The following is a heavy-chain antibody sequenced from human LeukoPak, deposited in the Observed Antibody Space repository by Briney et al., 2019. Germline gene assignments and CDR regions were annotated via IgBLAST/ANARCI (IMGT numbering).Heavy chain of an antibody. CDR1: GFTFSSYS. V-gene: IGHV3-21*01. D-gene: IGHD3-22*01. J-gene: IGHJ4*02. Sequence: PGGSLRLSCAASGFTFSSYSMNWVRQAPGKGLEWVSSISSSSSYIYYADSVKGRFTISRDNAKNSLYLQMNSLRAEDTAVYFCARVKNNYYDSSGYSDWGQGTLVTVSS. CDR2: ISSSSSYI. CDR3: ARVKNNYYDSSGYSD.